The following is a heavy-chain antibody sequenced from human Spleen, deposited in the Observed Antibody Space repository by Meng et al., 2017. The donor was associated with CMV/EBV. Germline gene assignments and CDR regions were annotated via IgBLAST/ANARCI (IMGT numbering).Heavy chain of an antibody. CDR1: GYTFTGYY. V-gene: IGHV1-2*02. Sequence: ASVKVSCKASGYTFTGYYTYWVRQAPGQGLEWMGWINPNSGGTNYAQKFQGRVTMTRDTSISTAYMELSRLRSDDTAVYYCAREGADIVVVPAAIKKVGGVYYYYYGMDVWGQGTTVTVSS. CDR2: INPNSGGT. J-gene: IGHJ6*02. CDR3: AREGADIVVVPAAIKKVGGVYYYYYGMDV. D-gene: IGHD2-2*02.